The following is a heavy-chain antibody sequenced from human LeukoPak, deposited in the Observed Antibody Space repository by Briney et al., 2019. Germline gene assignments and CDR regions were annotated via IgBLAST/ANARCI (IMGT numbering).Heavy chain of an antibody. CDR1: GGSISTSSYY. CDR2: IYYSGST. Sequence: SETLSLTCTVSGGSISTSSYYWGWIRQPPGKGLEWIGSIYYSGSTYYNPSLKSRVTISVDTSKNQFSLKLSSVTAADTAVYYCARVDSDSSGYSPYYFDYWGQGTLVTVSS. J-gene: IGHJ4*02. CDR3: ARVDSDSSGYSPYYFDY. V-gene: IGHV4-39*07. D-gene: IGHD3-22*01.